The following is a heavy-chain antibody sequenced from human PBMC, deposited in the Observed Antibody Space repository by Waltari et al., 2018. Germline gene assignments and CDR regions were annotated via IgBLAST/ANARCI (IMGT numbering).Heavy chain of an antibody. CDR3: ARDQSIGDYINYGGMDV. V-gene: IGHV3-33*01. CDR2: IWFDGGYK. Sequence: QAQLVESGGRVFQPGGSLSLSGTQSAFKFNTFSMHWVRQAPGKGLEWAAVIWFDGGYKYYGKSVKGRFTISRDNSKNTVYLEMSNLRAEDSAVYYCARDQSIGDYINYGGMDVWGQGTTVAVSS. D-gene: IGHD4-17*01. CDR1: AFKFNTFS. J-gene: IGHJ6*02.